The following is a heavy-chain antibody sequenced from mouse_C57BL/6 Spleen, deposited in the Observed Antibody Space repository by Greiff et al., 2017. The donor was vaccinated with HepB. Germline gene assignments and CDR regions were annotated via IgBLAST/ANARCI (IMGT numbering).Heavy chain of an antibody. CDR1: GYTFTSYG. CDR3: ASDYYGSRDY. D-gene: IGHD1-1*01. V-gene: IGHV1-81*01. CDR2: IYPRSGNT. J-gene: IGHJ2*01. Sequence: QVQLKESGAELARPGASVKLSCKASGYTFTSYGISWVKQRTGQGLEWIGEIYPRSGNTYYNEKFKGKATLTADKSSSTAYMELRSLTSEDSAVYFCASDYYGSRDYLGQGTTLTVSS.